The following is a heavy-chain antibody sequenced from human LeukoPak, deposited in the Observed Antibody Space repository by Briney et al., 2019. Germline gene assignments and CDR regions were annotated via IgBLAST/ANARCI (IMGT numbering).Heavy chain of an antibody. V-gene: IGHV4-34*01. Sequence: SETLSLTCAVYGGSFSGYYWSWIRQPPGKGLEWIGEINHSGSTNYNPSLKSRVTISVDTSKNQFSLKLSSVTAADTAVYYCARGLVGATRGFFDYWGQGTLVTVPS. CDR3: ARGLVGATRGFFDY. D-gene: IGHD1-26*01. CDR2: INHSGST. CDR1: GGSFSGYY. J-gene: IGHJ4*02.